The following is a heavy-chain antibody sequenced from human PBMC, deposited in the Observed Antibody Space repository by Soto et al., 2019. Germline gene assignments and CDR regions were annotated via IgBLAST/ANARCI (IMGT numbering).Heavy chain of an antibody. CDR1: GDSISSYY. CDR2: IYFSGST. Sequence: SETLSLTCTVSGDSISSYYWGWIRQTPGKGLEWTGYIYFSGSTNYNPSLKSRVTISVDTSKNQFSLKLSSVTAADTAVYYCARDRERFHPWGQGTLVTVS. CDR3: ARDRERFHP. J-gene: IGHJ5*02. D-gene: IGHD1-1*01. V-gene: IGHV4-59*01.